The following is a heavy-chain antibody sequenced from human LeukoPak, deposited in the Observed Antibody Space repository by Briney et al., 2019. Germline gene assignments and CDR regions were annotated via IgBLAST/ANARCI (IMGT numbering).Heavy chain of an antibody. CDR2: ISGSGGST. CDR1: GFTFSSYA. J-gene: IGHJ4*02. Sequence: PGGSLRLSCAASGFTFSSYAMSWVRQTPGKGLEWVPAISGSGGSTYYADSVKGRFTISRDNSKNTLYLQMNSLRAEDTAVYYCAKDRCSGGSCYANDYWGQGTLVTVSS. CDR3: AKDRCSGGSCYANDY. D-gene: IGHD2-15*01. V-gene: IGHV3-23*01.